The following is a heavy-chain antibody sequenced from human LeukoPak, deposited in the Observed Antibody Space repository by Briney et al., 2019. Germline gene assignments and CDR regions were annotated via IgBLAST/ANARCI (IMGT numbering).Heavy chain of an antibody. J-gene: IGHJ4*02. V-gene: IGHV4-39*01. CDR1: GDSISSSSYF. CDR2: IFLGRNP. CDR3: ARTGVDGHHHGAIEY. Sequence: SETLSLTCTVSGDSISSSSYFWGWIRQPPGKGLEWVASIFLGRNPYYNPSLGGRGTISIDTSKNQFSLMVTSVTATDTAVYYCARTGVDGHHHGAIEYWSQGTLVTVSS. D-gene: IGHD1-14*01.